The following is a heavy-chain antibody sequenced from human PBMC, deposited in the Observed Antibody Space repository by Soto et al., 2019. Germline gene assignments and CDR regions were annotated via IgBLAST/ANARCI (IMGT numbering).Heavy chain of an antibody. CDR1: GFTFSSYS. Sequence: PGGSLRLSCAASGFTFSSYSINWVRQAPGKGLEWVAVISYDGSNKYYADSVKGRFTISRDNSKNTLYLQMNSLRAADTAVNYCAKEGGYYGSGSYSVGENYYGMDVWGQGTTVTVSS. V-gene: IGHV3-30*18. D-gene: IGHD3-10*01. J-gene: IGHJ6*02. CDR3: AKEGGYYGSGSYSVGENYYGMDV. CDR2: ISYDGSNK.